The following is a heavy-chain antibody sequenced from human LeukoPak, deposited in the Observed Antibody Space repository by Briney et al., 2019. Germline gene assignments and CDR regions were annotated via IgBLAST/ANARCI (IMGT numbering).Heavy chain of an antibody. V-gene: IGHV4-38-2*01. Sequence: SETLSLTCAVSGYSISIGYYWGWIRQPPGKGLEWIGSIYHSGSTYYNPSLKSRVTISVDTSKNQFSLKLSSVTAADSAVYYCARLDYSNYDAAGFDYWGQGTLVTVSA. D-gene: IGHD4-11*01. CDR1: GYSISIGYY. CDR3: ARLDYSNYDAAGFDY. CDR2: IYHSGST. J-gene: IGHJ4*02.